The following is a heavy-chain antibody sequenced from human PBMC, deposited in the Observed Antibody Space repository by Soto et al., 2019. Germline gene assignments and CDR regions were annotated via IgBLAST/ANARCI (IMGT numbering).Heavy chain of an antibody. J-gene: IGHJ6*03. V-gene: IGHV3-9*01. Sequence: DVQLVESGGGLVQPGRSLRLSCAASGFTFDDYAMHWVRQAPGKGLEWVSGISWNSGTIAYADSVKGRFTISRDNAKNSLYLQMNSLRAEDTAFYYCAKGVYYSGSGSYNYMDVWGKGTTVTVSS. D-gene: IGHD3-10*01. CDR3: AKGVYYSGSGSYNYMDV. CDR1: GFTFDDYA. CDR2: ISWNSGTI.